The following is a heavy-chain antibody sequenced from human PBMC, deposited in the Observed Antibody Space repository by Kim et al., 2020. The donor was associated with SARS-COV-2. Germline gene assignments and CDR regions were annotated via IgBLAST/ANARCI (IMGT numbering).Heavy chain of an antibody. CDR2: IYYSGST. Sequence: SETLSLTCTVSGGSISSYYWSWIRQPPGKGLEWIGYIYYSGSTNYNPSLKSRVTISVDTSKNQFSLKLSSVTAADTAVYYCARGVTTRGRTPYYFDYWGQGTLVTVSS. J-gene: IGHJ4*02. D-gene: IGHD4-4*01. CDR3: ARGVTTRGRTPYYFDY. V-gene: IGHV4-59*01. CDR1: GGSISSYY.